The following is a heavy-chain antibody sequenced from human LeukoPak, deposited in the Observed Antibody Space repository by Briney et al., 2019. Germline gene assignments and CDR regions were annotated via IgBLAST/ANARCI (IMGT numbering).Heavy chain of an antibody. Sequence: SETLSLTCTVSGGSIRSYYWSWIRQAPGRGLEWIGFISYSGYTSYSPSLKSRVAISVDTSKSQFSLRLSSLTAADTAIYYCARGRNDNGGMFFDSWAQGTLVTVSS. CDR2: ISYSGYT. J-gene: IGHJ4*02. CDR3: ARGRNDNGGMFFDS. D-gene: IGHD4-23*01. V-gene: IGHV4-59*01. CDR1: GGSIRSYY.